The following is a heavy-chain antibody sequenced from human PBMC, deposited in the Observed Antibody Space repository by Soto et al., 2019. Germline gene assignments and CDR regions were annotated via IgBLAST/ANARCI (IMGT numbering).Heavy chain of an antibody. CDR2: IYYGGST. CDR3: ASDSRRFHFDY. V-gene: IGHV4-59*01. J-gene: IGHJ4*02. Sequence: RTLTGTVSGGSIRSDCWGGIRQPPGKGLGGIGYIYYGGSTNYKPSRNRRGTISVDTSKNQFSLNLSAVTAPQTPLYYFASDSRRFHFDYWGQGTQV. CDR1: GGSIRSDC.